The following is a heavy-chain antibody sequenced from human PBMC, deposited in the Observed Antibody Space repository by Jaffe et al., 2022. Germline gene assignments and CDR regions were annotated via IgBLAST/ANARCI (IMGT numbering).Heavy chain of an antibody. J-gene: IGHJ3*02. D-gene: IGHD3-3*01. CDR2: ISWNSGSI. Sequence: EVQLVESGGGLVQPGRSLRLSCAASGFTFDDYAMHWVRQAPGKGLEWVSGISWNSGSIGYADSVKGRFTISRDNAKNSLYLQMNSLRAEDTALYYCAKDRLGVPGDAFDIWGQGTMVTVSS. CDR1: GFTFDDYA. V-gene: IGHV3-9*01. CDR3: AKDRLGVPGDAFDI.